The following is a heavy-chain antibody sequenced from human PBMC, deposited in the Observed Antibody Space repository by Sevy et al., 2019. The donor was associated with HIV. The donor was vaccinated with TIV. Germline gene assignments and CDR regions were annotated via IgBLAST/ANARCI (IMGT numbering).Heavy chain of an antibody. CDR3: ARGDYYGSLYYFDY. V-gene: IGHV3-21*01. Sequence: GGSLRLSCAASGFTFNYHFMNWVRQVPWKGLEWVSYISSARSYINYSDSVKGRFTISRDNAKNLVFLEMNNLRPEDTAVYFCARGDYYGSLYYFDYWGQGTLVTVSS. CDR2: ISSARSYI. CDR1: GFTFNYHF. D-gene: IGHD3-10*01. J-gene: IGHJ4*02.